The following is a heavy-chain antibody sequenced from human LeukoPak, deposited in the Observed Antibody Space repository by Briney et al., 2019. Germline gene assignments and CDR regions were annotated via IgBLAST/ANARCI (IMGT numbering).Heavy chain of an antibody. V-gene: IGHV3-33*08. CDR3: AIDCANSRSSEGPFDY. CDR2: IWYDGSNK. CDR1: GFTFSSYG. Sequence: GGSLRLSCAASGFTFSSYGMHWVRQAPGKGLEWVAVIWYDGSNKYYADSVKGRFTISRDNSKNTLYLQMNSLRAEDTAVYYCAIDCANSRSSEGPFDYWGQGTLVTVSS. D-gene: IGHD6-6*01. J-gene: IGHJ4*02.